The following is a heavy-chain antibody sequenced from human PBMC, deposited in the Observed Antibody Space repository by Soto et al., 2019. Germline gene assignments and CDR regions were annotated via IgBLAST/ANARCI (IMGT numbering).Heavy chain of an antibody. CDR1: GYTFSSYA. Sequence: QVQLVQSGAEVKKPGASVKVSCKASGYTFSSYAISWVRQAPGQGLEWMGGIIPIFGTANYAQKFQGRVTITADESTSTAYMELSSLRSEDTAVYYCARDKTVPAATATTGFDPWGQGTLVTVSS. D-gene: IGHD2-2*01. CDR3: ARDKTVPAATATTGFDP. V-gene: IGHV1-69*01. CDR2: IIPIFGTA. J-gene: IGHJ5*02.